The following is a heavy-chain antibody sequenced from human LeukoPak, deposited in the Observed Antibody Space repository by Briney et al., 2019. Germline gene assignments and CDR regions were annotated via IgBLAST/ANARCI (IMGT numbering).Heavy chain of an antibody. CDR1: GFTFSNYA. CDR3: AKARSSSTSCYNY. J-gene: IGHJ4*02. V-gene: IGHV3-23*01. CDR2: ISGSGGST. Sequence: GGSLSLSCAASGFTFSNYAMSWVRQAPGKGLEWVSAISGSGGSTYYADSVKGRFTISRDNSRNTLYLQMNSLRAEDTAVYYCAKARSSSTSCYNYWGQGTLLTVSS. D-gene: IGHD2-2*02.